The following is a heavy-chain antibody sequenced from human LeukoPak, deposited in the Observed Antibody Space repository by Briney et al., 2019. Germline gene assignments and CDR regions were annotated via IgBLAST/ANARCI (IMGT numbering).Heavy chain of an antibody. V-gene: IGHV3-33*01. CDR1: GFTFSSYG. CDR2: IWYDGSNK. D-gene: IGHD5-18*01. J-gene: IGHJ4*02. CDR3: ASSGYVIGTAMVMDLFDY. Sequence: PGGSLRLSCAASGFTFSSYGMHWVRQAPGKGLEWVAVIWYDGSNKYYADSVKGRFTISRDNSKNTLYLQMNSLRAEDTAVYYCASSGYVIGTAMVMDLFDYWGQGTLITVSS.